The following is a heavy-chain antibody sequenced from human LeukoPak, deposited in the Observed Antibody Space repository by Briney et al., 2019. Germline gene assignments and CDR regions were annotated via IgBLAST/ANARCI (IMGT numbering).Heavy chain of an antibody. V-gene: IGHV1-2*02. CDR1: GYTFTGYY. CDR2: INPNSGGT. Sequence: ASVKVSCKASGYTFTGYYMHWVRQAPGQGLEWMGWINPNSGGTNYAQKFQGRVTMTRDTSISTAYMELSRLRSDDTAVYYCARDHRAYTAMVTWFYYWGQGTLVTVSS. CDR3: ARDHRAYTAMVTWFYY. D-gene: IGHD5-18*01. J-gene: IGHJ4*02.